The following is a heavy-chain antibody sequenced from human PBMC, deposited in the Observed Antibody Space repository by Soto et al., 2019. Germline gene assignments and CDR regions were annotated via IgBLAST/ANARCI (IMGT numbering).Heavy chain of an antibody. CDR2: ISYDGSNK. J-gene: IGHJ6*02. Sequence: QVQLVESGGGVVQPGRSLRLSCAASGFTFSSYGMHWVRQAPGKGLEWVAVISYDGSNKYYADSVKGRFTISRDNSKNTLYLQMNSLRAEDTAVYYCAKDHYRFHPLYYYGMDVWGQGTTVTVSS. CDR1: GFTFSSYG. CDR3: AKDHYRFHPLYYYGMDV. D-gene: IGHD3-16*02. V-gene: IGHV3-30*18.